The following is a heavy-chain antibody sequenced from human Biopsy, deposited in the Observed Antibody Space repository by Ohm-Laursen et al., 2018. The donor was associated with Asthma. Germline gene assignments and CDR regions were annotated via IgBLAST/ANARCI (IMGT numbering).Heavy chain of an antibody. J-gene: IGHJ4*02. D-gene: IGHD2-15*01. CDR3: ARFVQAEEGVF. Sequence: GSLRLSCSASGFDFSDYTMNWVRQAPGKGLEWVSSISSLSRYKYYSDSLRGRVTISRDNAKSSLHLQMSSLRAEDTAVYFCARFVQAEEGVFWGQGARVTVSP. CDR2: ISSLSRYK. V-gene: IGHV3-21*01. CDR1: GFDFSDYT.